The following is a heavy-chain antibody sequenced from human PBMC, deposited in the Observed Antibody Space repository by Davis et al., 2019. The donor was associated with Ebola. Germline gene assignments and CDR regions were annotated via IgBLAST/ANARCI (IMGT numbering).Heavy chain of an antibody. V-gene: IGHV1-46*01. Sequence: ASVKVSCKASGYTFTSYYMHWVRQAPGQGLEWMGIINPSGGSTSYAQKFQGRVTMTRDTSTSTAYMELSSLRSEDTAVYYCARFDDYCSSTSCYFCYWGQGTLVTVSS. CDR1: GYTFTSYY. CDR2: INPSGGST. CDR3: ARFDDYCSSTSCYFCY. J-gene: IGHJ4*02. D-gene: IGHD2-2*01.